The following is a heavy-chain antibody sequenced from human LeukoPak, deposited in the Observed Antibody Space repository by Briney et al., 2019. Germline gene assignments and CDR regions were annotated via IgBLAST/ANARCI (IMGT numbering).Heavy chain of an antibody. Sequence: GGSLRLSCAASGFTFSDYYMSWIRQAPGKGLEWVAVIWYDGSNKYYADSVKGRFTISRDNSKNTLYLQMNSLRAEDTAVYYCAREGSYYYYGMDVWGQGTTVTVSS. V-gene: IGHV3-33*08. D-gene: IGHD1-26*01. CDR2: IWYDGSNK. J-gene: IGHJ6*02. CDR1: GFTFSDYY. CDR3: AREGSYYYYGMDV.